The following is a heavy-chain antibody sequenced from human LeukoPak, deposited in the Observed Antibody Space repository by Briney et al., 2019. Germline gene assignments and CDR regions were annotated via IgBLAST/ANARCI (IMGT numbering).Heavy chain of an antibody. CDR1: GGSISSSNW. Sequence: PSETLSLTCAVSGGSISSSNWWSWVRQPPGKGLEWIGEIYHSGSTNYNPSLKSRVTISVDTSKNQFSLKLSSVTAADTAVYYCARVSGSGGARDFDYWGQGTLVTVSS. CDR2: IYHSGST. V-gene: IGHV4-4*02. CDR3: ARVSGSGGARDFDY. D-gene: IGHD1-26*01. J-gene: IGHJ4*02.